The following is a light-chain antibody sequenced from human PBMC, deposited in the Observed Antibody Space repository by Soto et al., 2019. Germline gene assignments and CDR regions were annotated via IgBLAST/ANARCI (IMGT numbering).Light chain of an antibody. Sequence: QSALTQPASVSGSPGQSITISCTGTSSDVAAYNFASWYQQHPGEVPKLMIYEVIKRPSGISDRFSGSKSGNTASLTISGLQAEDEADYYCSAYTHSNTVIFGGGTKLTVL. CDR2: EVI. J-gene: IGLJ2*01. CDR3: SAYTHSNTVI. V-gene: IGLV2-14*03. CDR1: SSDVAAYNF.